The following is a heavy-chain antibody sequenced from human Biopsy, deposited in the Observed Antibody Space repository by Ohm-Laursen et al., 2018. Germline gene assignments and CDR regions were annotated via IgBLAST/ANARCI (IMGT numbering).Heavy chain of an antibody. Sequence: SETLSLTCTASRDSISNYYWTWIRQSPGKGLEWTGYIYYTGSTNYNPSVKSRVTISVDTSKNQFSLKVRSVTAADTAVYYCVRGVDYYDPYHYYALDVWGQGTTVTVSS. J-gene: IGHJ6*02. V-gene: IGHV4-59*12. D-gene: IGHD3-22*01. CDR1: RDSISNYY. CDR2: IYYTGST. CDR3: VRGVDYYDPYHYYALDV.